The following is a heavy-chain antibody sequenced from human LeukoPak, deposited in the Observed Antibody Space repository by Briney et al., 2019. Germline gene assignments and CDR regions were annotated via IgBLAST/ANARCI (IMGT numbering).Heavy chain of an antibody. J-gene: IGHJ4*02. CDR3: ARLKLLWSNYFDY. D-gene: IGHD2-2*01. CDR2: ISSSGSTI. V-gene: IGHV3-11*04. CDR1: GFTFSDYY. Sequence: PGGSLRLSCAASGFTFSDYYMSWIRQAPGKGLEWVSYISSSGSTIYYADSVKGRFTISRDNAKNSLYLQMNSLRAEDTAVYYCARLKLLWSNYFDYWGQGTLVTVSS.